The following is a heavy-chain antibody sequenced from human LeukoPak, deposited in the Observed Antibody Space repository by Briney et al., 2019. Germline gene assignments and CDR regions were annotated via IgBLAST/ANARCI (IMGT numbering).Heavy chain of an antibody. V-gene: IGHV3-48*01. Sequence: PGGSLRLSCAASGFTFSSYSMNWVRQAPGKGLEWVSYISSSSTTIYYADSVKGRFTISRDNAKNSLYLQMNSLRAEDTAVYYWARASRDYDILTGYHVSYYGMDVWGQGTTVTVSS. CDR2: ISSSSTTI. D-gene: IGHD3-9*01. CDR1: GFTFSSYS. CDR3: ARASRDYDILTGYHVSYYGMDV. J-gene: IGHJ6*02.